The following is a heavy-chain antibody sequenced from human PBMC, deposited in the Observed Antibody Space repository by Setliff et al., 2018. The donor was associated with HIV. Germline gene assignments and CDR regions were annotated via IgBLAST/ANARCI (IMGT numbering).Heavy chain of an antibody. V-gene: IGHV4-4*02. Sequence: SETLSLTCTVSSGSISGDNWWSWVRQPPGKGLEWIGEIYHRGSTNYNPSLKSRVTISVDKSKSQFSLKLSSVTAADTAVYYCARFRQWLGLDYWGQGTLVTVSS. CDR1: SGSISGDNW. CDR3: ARFRQWLGLDY. J-gene: IGHJ4*02. CDR2: IYHRGST. D-gene: IGHD6-19*01.